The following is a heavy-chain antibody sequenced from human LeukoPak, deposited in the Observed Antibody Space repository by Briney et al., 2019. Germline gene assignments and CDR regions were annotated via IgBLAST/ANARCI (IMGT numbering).Heavy chain of an antibody. D-gene: IGHD2-15*01. V-gene: IGHV4-34*01. CDR1: GGSFSGYY. Sequence: SETLSLTCTVYGGSFSGYYWSWIRQPPGKGLEWIWEINHSGSTNYNPSLKSRVTISVDTSKNQFSLKLSSVTAADTAVYYCASSDGLTPPDYWGQGTLVTVSS. CDR3: ASSDGLTPPDY. CDR2: INHSGST. J-gene: IGHJ4*02.